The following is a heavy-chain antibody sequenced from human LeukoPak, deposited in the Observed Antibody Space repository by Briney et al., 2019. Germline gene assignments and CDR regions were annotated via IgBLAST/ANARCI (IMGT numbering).Heavy chain of an antibody. D-gene: IGHD3-22*01. CDR1: GDSVTTYY. CDR3: ARYYDSSGYYANFDY. CDR2: IYYSGSA. V-gene: IGHV4-59*02. Sequence: PSETLSLTCTVFGDSVTTYYWSWIRQPPGKGLEWLGYIYYSGSATYNPSLKSRVTISVDTSKNQFSLKLSSVTAADTAVYYCARYYDSSGYYANFDYWGQGTLVTVSS. J-gene: IGHJ4*02.